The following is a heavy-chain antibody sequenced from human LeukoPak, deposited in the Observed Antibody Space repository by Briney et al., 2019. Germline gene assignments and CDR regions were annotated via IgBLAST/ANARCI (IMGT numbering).Heavy chain of an antibody. J-gene: IGHJ3*01. CDR1: GFTLGDYV. CDR3: ARVNWADAFDF. Sequence: GGSRGLSCTASGFTLGDYVMSWFRQAPGKGLEGVGFIRSKAYGGTTKNAASVKGRFTISRDDSRSIAYLQMNSLRAEDTAMYYCARVNWADAFDFWGLGTMVTVSS. D-gene: IGHD7-27*01. V-gene: IGHV3-49*03. CDR2: IRSKAYGGTT.